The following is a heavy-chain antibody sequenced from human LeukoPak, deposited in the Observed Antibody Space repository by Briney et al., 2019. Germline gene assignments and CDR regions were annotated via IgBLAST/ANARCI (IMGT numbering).Heavy chain of an antibody. CDR2: ISSSGDTT. CDR1: GFTFSDYH. J-gene: IGHJ4*02. Sequence: GGSLRLSCAASGFTFSDYHMNWIRQAPGKGLEWISYISSSGDTTYYADFVKGRFTVSRDNAENSLSLQMNNLRAEDTAVYYCASRDGYNFTPDYWGQGTLLIVSS. V-gene: IGHV3-11*01. CDR3: ASRDGYNFTPDY. D-gene: IGHD5-24*01.